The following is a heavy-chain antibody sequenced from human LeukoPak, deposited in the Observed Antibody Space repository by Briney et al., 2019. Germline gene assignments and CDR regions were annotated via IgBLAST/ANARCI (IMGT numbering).Heavy chain of an antibody. J-gene: IGHJ4*02. CDR2: IYGGGYT. CDR3: ARVFLAPAAFDY. V-gene: IGHV4-4*07. D-gene: IGHD2-2*01. CDR1: GDSITNQY. Sequence: SETLSLTCTVSGDSITNQYWSWIRQPAGKGLEWIGRIYGGGYTSYNPSLKSRASMSVDTSKNQFSLKLTSVTAADTAVYFCARVFLAPAAFDYWGQGTPVTVSS.